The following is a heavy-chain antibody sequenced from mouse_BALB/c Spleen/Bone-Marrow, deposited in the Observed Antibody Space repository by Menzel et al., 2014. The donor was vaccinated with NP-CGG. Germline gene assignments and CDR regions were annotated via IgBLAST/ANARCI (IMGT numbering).Heavy chain of an antibody. CDR1: GFTFSSFG. D-gene: IGHD3-3*01. V-gene: IGHV5-17*02. Sequence: EVKLMESGGGLVQPGGSRKLSCAASGFTFSSFGMHWVRQAPEKGLEWVAYISSGSRTVFYADTVKGRFTISRDNPKNTLFLQMTSLRSEDTAIYYCTRSRGNWDDFDYWGQGTTLTVSS. CDR3: TRSRGNWDDFDY. CDR2: ISSGSRTV. J-gene: IGHJ2*01.